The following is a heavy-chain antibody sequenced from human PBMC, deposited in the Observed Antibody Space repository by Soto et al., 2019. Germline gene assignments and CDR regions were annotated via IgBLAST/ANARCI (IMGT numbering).Heavy chain of an antibody. CDR2: IEYTGST. D-gene: IGHD2-8*02. J-gene: IGHJ4*02. V-gene: IGHV4-59*12. CDR3: ARDKITGLFDY. CDR1: GVSISIYY. Sequence: PSETLSLTCTVSGVSISIYYWSWIRQPPGKGLEWIAYIEYTGSTNYNPSLKSRVAISVDTSKNQFSLKLTSVTAADTAVYYCARDKITGLFDYWGQGTLVTVSS.